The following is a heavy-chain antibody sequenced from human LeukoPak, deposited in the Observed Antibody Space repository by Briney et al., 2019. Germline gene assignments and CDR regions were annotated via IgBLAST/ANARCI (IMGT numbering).Heavy chain of an antibody. D-gene: IGHD6-19*01. J-gene: IGHJ4*02. CDR1: GGSISSSSYY. Sequence: SETLSLTCTVSGGSISSSSYYWGLIRQPPGKGLEWIGSVYYSGSTYYSPSLESRVTISVDTSRNQFSLKLNSVTAADTAVYYCARDGGYSSGWDYWGQGTLVTVSS. CDR2: VYYSGST. V-gene: IGHV4-39*07. CDR3: ARDGGYSSGWDY.